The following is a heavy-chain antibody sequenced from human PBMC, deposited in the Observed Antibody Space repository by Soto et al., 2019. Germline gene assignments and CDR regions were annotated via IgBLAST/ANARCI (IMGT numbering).Heavy chain of an antibody. D-gene: IGHD3-10*01. J-gene: IGHJ5*02. V-gene: IGHV1-69*02. CDR3: ARWGDYGSGKP. CDR1: GGTFSSYT. CDR2: IIPILGIA. Sequence: QVQLVQSGAEVKKPGSSVKVSCKASGGTFSSYTISWVRQAPGQGLEWMGRIIPILGIANYAQKFQGRVTITADKSTSTAYMELSSLRSEDTAVYCCARWGDYGSGKPWGQGTLVTVSS.